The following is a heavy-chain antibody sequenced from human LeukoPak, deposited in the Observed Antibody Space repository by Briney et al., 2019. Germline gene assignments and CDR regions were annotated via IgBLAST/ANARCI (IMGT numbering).Heavy chain of an antibody. CDR3: ARRPYNYAPYYYYYMDV. CDR1: GGSFSGYY. V-gene: IGHV4-34*01. J-gene: IGHJ6*03. D-gene: IGHD3-10*01. CDR2: INHSGST. Sequence: SETLSLTCAVYGGSFSGYYWSWIRQPPGKGLEWIGEINHSGSTNYNPSLKSRVTISVDTSKNQFSLKLSSVTAADTAVYYCARRPYNYAPYYYYYMDVWGKGTTVTVSS.